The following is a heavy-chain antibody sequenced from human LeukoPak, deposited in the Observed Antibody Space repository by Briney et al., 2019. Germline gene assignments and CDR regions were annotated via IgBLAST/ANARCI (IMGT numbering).Heavy chain of an antibody. CDR1: GFTFSSYA. Sequence: GGSLRLSCAASGFTFSSYAMSWVRQAPGKGLEWVSAISGSGGSTYYADSVKGRFTISRDNSKNTLYLQMNSLRAEDTAVYYCARDLGVVKVYYGMDVWGQGTTVTVSS. V-gene: IGHV3-23*01. CDR3: ARDLGVVKVYYGMDV. D-gene: IGHD3-3*01. CDR2: ISGSGGST. J-gene: IGHJ6*02.